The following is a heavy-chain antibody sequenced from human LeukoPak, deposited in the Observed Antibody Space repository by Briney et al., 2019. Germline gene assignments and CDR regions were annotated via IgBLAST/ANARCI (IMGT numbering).Heavy chain of an antibody. J-gene: IGHJ4*02. CDR2: INHSGST. CDR1: GGSFSGYY. D-gene: IGHD3-22*01. Sequence: PSETLSLTCAVYGGSFSGYYWSWIRQPPGKGLEWIGEINHSGSTNYNPSLKSRVTISVDTSKNQFSLKLSSVTAADTAVYYCARVYDRSGRSLDYWGQGILVTVSS. CDR3: ARVYDRSGRSLDY. V-gene: IGHV4-34*01.